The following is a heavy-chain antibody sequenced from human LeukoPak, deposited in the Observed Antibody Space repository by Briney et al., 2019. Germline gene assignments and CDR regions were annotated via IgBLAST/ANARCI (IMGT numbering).Heavy chain of an antibody. Sequence: ASVKVSCTPSGYTFTSYALSWVRRAPGQGLEWMGWISTYSGNTNYAQKLQGRITMTIETSTSTAYMELRSLRSDDTAVYYCARGGSRVVTYGNFDYWGQGTLVTVSS. CDR2: ISTYSGNT. D-gene: IGHD2-21*02. CDR3: ARGGSRVVTYGNFDY. CDR1: GYTFTSYA. V-gene: IGHV1-18*01. J-gene: IGHJ4*02.